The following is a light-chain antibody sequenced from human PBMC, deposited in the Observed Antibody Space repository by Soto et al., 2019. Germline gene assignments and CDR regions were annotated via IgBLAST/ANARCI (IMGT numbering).Light chain of an antibody. V-gene: IGLV1-44*01. J-gene: IGLJ1*01. CDR3: AGWDDRLNGSYV. CDR2: SNN. Sequence: QSVLTQPPSASGTPGQRVTISCSGSSSNIGSNTVNWYQQLPGTAPKLLIYSNNQRPSGVPDRLSGSKSGTSASLAISGLESEDEVDYYGAGWDDRLNGSYVFGTGTKLTVL. CDR1: SSNIGSNT.